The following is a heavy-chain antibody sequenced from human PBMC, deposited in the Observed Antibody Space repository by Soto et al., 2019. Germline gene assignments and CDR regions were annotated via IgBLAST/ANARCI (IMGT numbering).Heavy chain of an antibody. CDR3: AREKWEQTYYYGMDV. D-gene: IGHD1-26*01. Sequence: ASVKVSCKASGYTFTGYYMHWVRQAPGQGLEWMGWINPNSGGTNYAQKFQGRVTMTRDTSISTAYMELSRLRSDDTAVYYCAREKWEQTYYYGMDVWGQGTTVTVPS. CDR1: GYTFTGYY. CDR2: INPNSGGT. V-gene: IGHV1-2*02. J-gene: IGHJ6*02.